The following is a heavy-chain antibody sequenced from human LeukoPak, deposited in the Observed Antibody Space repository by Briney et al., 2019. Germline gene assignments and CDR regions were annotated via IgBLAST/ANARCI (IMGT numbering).Heavy chain of an antibody. CDR1: GFTFYSYA. V-gene: IGHV3-23*01. J-gene: IGHJ5*02. Sequence: GGSLRLSCAPSGFTFYSYALSWVRQAPGKRLEWVSAISSSGGTRFYADSVKGRFTISRDNSRNTLFLQMSSLRAEDTAIYYCAISREPQWEPLVAWGQGTLVTVSS. CDR3: AISREPQWEPLVA. D-gene: IGHD1-26*01. CDR2: ISSSGGTR.